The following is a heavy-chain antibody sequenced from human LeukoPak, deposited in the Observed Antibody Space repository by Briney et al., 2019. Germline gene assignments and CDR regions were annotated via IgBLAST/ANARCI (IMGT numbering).Heavy chain of an antibody. CDR3: ARDPPKNWGSHYYGMDV. CDR1: GYTFTSYG. D-gene: IGHD7-27*01. J-gene: IGHJ6*02. CDR2: ISAYNGNT. V-gene: IGHV1-18*01. Sequence: GASVRVSCKASGYTFTSYGISWVRQAPGQGLAWMGWISAYNGNTNYAQKLQGRVTMTTDTSTSTAYMELRSLRSDDTAVYYCARDPPKNWGSHYYGMDVWGQGTTVTVSS.